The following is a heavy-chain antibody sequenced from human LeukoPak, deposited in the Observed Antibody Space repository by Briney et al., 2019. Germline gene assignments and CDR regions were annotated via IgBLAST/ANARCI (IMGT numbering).Heavy chain of an antibody. CDR3: ARDLMWGFDY. CDR2: IGDDGRDQ. Sequence: PGGSLRLPCAASGFTFSGHAMHWVRQTPGVGLEWLAIIGDDGRDQHYTDSVKGRFTISRDNSKNTLFLQLNSLTPEDTALYLCARDLMWGFDYWGQGTLVTVSS. V-gene: IGHV3-30*02. CDR1: GFTFSGHA. D-gene: IGHD7-27*01. J-gene: IGHJ4*02.